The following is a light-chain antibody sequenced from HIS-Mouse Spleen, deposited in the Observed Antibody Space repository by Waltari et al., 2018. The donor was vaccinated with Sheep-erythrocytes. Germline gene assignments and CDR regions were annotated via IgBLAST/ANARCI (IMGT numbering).Light chain of an antibody. CDR2: AAS. CDR3: LQDYNYXXT. Sequence: AIQMTQSPSSLSASVGDRVTITCRASQGIRNDLGWYQQKTGKAPKLLIYAASSLQSGVPSRFXXSGXGTDFTLTISSLQPEDFATXYCLQDYNYXXTFGQGTKLEIK. CDR1: QGIRND. J-gene: IGKJ2*01. V-gene: IGKV1-6*01.